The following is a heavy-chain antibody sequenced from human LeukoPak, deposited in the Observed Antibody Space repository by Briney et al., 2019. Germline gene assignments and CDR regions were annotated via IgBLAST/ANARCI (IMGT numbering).Heavy chain of an antibody. D-gene: IGHD3-16*01. CDR2: IYYSGST. CDR1: VGSISSYY. J-gene: IGHJ6*03. CDR3: ARETSQKGAHYMDV. V-gene: IGHV4-59*01. Sequence: SETLSLTCTVSVGSISSYYWSWIRQPPGKGLEWIGYIYYSGSTNYNPSLKSRVTISVHTSKNQFSLKLSSVTAADTAVYYCARETSQKGAHYMDVWGKGTTVTISS.